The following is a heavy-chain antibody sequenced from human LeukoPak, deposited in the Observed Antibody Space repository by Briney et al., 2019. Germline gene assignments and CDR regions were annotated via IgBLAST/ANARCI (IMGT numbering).Heavy chain of an antibody. CDR2: IYYSGST. J-gene: IGHJ4*02. Sequence: SETLSLTCTVSGGSISSYYWSWIRQPPGKGLEWIGYIYYSGSTNYNPSLKSRVTISVDTSKNQFSLKLSSVTAADTAVYYCARQRGVDYYDSSGYQDYWGQGTLLTVSS. D-gene: IGHD3-22*01. CDR1: GGSISSYY. CDR3: ARQRGVDYYDSSGYQDY. V-gene: IGHV4-59*08.